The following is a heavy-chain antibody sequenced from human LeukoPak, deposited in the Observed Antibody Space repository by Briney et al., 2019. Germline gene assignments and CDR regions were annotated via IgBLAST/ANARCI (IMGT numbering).Heavy chain of an antibody. CDR3: TRDSEQRFIDY. J-gene: IGHJ4*02. V-gene: IGHV3-74*01. CDR2: INSDGGLI. CDR1: GFALSDYW. D-gene: IGHD6-25*01. Sequence: GRSLRLSCALSGFALSDYWMHWVRQAPGEWLVWVSCINSDGGLISYADSVLGRFTNYSGNAKYPLYLKLNSETAEETAMYYCTRDSEQRFIDYWGQGTLVSVSS.